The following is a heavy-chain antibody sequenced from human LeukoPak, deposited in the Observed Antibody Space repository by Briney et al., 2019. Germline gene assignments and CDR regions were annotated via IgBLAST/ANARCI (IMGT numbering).Heavy chain of an antibody. CDR3: AKGRALSKYGDTFDY. CDR1: GFTFSSYG. CDR2: ISGSGGST. V-gene: IGHV3-23*01. Sequence: GGSLRLSCAASGFTFSSYGMSWVRQAPGKGLEWVSAISGSGGSTYYADSVKGRFTISRDNSKNTLYLQMNSLRAEDTAVYYCAKGRALSKYGDTFDYWGQGTLVTVSS. J-gene: IGHJ4*02. D-gene: IGHD4-17*01.